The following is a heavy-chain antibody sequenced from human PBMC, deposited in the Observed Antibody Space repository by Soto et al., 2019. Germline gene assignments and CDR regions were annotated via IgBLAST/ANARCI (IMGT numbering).Heavy chain of an antibody. Sequence: GGPLRLSCAASGFTFSNAWMSWVRQAPGKGLERVGRIKSKTDGGTTDYAAPVKGRFTISRDDSKNTLYLQMNSLKTEDTAVYYCTTLSGDLYYFDYWGQGTLVTVSS. D-gene: IGHD3-10*01. J-gene: IGHJ4*02. CDR2: IKSKTDGGTT. CDR1: GFTFSNAW. CDR3: TTLSGDLYYFDY. V-gene: IGHV3-15*01.